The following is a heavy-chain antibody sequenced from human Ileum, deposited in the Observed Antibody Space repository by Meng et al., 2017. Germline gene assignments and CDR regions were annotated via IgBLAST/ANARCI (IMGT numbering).Heavy chain of an antibody. D-gene: IGHD5-12*01. V-gene: IGHV4-34*01. Sequence: SETLSLTCAVYGGSFSGYYWSWIRQPPGKGLEWIGEINHSGSTNYNPSLKSRVTISVDTSKNQFSLKLSSVTAADTAVYYCARGPGYSGYDYWVYWGQGTLVTVSS. CDR3: ARGPGYSGYDYWVY. CDR1: GGSFSGYY. J-gene: IGHJ4*02. CDR2: INHSGST.